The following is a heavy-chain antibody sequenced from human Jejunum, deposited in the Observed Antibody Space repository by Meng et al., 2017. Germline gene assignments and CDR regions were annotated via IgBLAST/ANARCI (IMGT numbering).Heavy chain of an antibody. J-gene: IGHJ4*02. CDR3: ARTALYSGSYYFDF. CDR2: VYYSGHT. V-gene: IGHV4-61*01. CDR1: GDSVSSDNYS. D-gene: IGHD1-26*01. Sequence: QVQLQDAGPGPVRPTETLSLTCTVSGDSVSSDNYSWSWIRKPPGQGLEWIGYVYYSGHTDYNPSLKRRVTISVDKSTNQFSLRLSSVTAADTAVYYCARTALYSGSYYFDFWGQGALVTVSS.